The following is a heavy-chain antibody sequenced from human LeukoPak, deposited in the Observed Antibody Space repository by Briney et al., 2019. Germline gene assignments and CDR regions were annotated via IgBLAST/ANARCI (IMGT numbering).Heavy chain of an antibody. CDR3: ARDNGMDV. V-gene: IGHV1-18*01. CDR1: GYTFTSYD. CDR2: ISAYNGNT. Sequence: ASVKVSCKASGYTFTSYDISWVRQAPAQGLEWMGWISAYNGNTNYAQKFQGRVTMTRNTSISTAYMELSSLRSEDTAVYYCARDNGMDVWGQGTTVTVSS. J-gene: IGHJ6*02.